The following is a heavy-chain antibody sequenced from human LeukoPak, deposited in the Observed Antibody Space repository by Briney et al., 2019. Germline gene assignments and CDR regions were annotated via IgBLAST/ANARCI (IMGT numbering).Heavy chain of an antibody. D-gene: IGHD3-9*01. J-gene: IGHJ6*03. CDR1: GGTFSSYA. V-gene: IGHV1-69*13. CDR2: IIPIFGTA. Sequence: ASVKVSCKASGGTFSSYAISWVRQAPGQGLEWMGGIIPIFGTANYAQKFQGRVTITADESTSTAYMELSSLRSEDTAVYYCARVLPVLRYFDWLLNSYYYYYYMDVWGKGTTVTISS. CDR3: ARVLPVLRYFDWLLNSYYYYYYMDV.